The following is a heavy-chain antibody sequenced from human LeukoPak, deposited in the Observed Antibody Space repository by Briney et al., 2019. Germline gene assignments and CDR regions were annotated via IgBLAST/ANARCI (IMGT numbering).Heavy chain of an antibody. D-gene: IGHD2-2*01. J-gene: IGHJ5*02. CDR3: SIVVVPAAIGGYWFDP. Sequence: ASVKVSCKASGYTFTSYGISWVRQAPGQGLEWMGWISAYNGNTNYAQKLQGRVTMTTDTSTSTAHMELRSLRSDDTAVYYCSIVVVPAAIGGYWFDPWGQGTLVTVSS. CDR2: ISAYNGNT. CDR1: GYTFTSYG. V-gene: IGHV1-18*01.